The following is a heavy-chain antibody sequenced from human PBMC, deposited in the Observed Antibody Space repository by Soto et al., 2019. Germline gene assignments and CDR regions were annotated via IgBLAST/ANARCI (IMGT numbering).Heavy chain of an antibody. CDR3: ANGDDYGGYYYYGMDV. Sequence: EVQLLESGGGLVQPGGSLRLSCAASGFTFSSYAMSWVRQAPGKGLEWVSGISGSGGSTYYADSVKGRFTISRDNSKNTLYLQMNSLMAEDTAVYYCANGDDYGGYYYYGMDVWGQGTTVTVSS. CDR2: ISGSGGST. V-gene: IGHV3-23*01. J-gene: IGHJ6*02. D-gene: IGHD4-17*01. CDR1: GFTFSSYA.